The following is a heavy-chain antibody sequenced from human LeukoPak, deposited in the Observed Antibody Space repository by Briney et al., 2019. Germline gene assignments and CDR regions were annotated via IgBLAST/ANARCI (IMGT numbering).Heavy chain of an antibody. V-gene: IGHV3-23*01. CDR3: AKGGVPGTHYFDS. Sequence: PGGSLRLSCAASGFTFSSYAMGWVRQAPGKGPECVSTIGATGGGTYYPDSVKGRFTISRDSSKNTLYLQMNSLRAEDTALYYCAKGGVPGTHYFDSWGQGTLVTVSS. CDR2: IGATGGGT. D-gene: IGHD6-19*01. CDR1: GFTFSSYA. J-gene: IGHJ4*02.